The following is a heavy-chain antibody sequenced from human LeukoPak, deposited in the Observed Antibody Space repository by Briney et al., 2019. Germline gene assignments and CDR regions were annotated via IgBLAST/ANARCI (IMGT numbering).Heavy chain of an antibody. Sequence: GGSLRLSCAASGSPFSSTGMHWVRQAPGKGLEWVANIKQDGSEKNYVDSVKGRFTISRDNAKNSLYLQMNSLRDEDTAVYYCARARYSDYWGQGTLVTVSS. D-gene: IGHD5-18*01. CDR2: IKQDGSEK. J-gene: IGHJ4*02. CDR3: ARARYSDY. CDR1: GSPFSSTG. V-gene: IGHV3-7*01.